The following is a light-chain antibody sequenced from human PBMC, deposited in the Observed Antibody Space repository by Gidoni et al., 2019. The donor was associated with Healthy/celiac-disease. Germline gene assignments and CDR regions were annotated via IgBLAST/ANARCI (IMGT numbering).Light chain of an antibody. CDR3: QQYGSSPPLT. J-gene: IGKJ4*01. Sequence: ETVVTQSTGTLSLSPGERATLSCRSSQSVSSSYLSGYQQKPGQAPRLLIYGASSSATGITDRFSGSGSGTDFTLTISRLEPEDFAVYYCQQYGSSPPLTFGGGTKVEIK. CDR1: QSVSSSY. V-gene: IGKV3-20*01. CDR2: GAS.